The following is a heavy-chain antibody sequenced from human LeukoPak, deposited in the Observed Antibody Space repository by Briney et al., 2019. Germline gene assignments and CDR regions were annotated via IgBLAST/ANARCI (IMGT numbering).Heavy chain of an antibody. J-gene: IGHJ4*02. CDR2: ISYDGSNK. D-gene: IGHD4-23*01. Sequence: GGSLRLSCAASGFTFSSYATHWVRQPPGKGLEWVAVISYDGSNKYYADSVKGRFTISRDNSKNTLYLQMNSLRADDTAVYYCARRDVGNSLYFDYWGQGTLVTVSS. CDR3: ARRDVGNSLYFDY. V-gene: IGHV3-30-3*01. CDR1: GFTFSSYA.